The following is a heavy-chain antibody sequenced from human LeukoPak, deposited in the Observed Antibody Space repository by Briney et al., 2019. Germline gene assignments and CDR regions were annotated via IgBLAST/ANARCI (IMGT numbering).Heavy chain of an antibody. V-gene: IGHV3-33*06. Sequence: GGSLRLSCAASGFTFSSYGMHWVRQAPGKGLEWVAVIWYDGTNKFYADSVKGRFTISRDSSKNTLYLQMNSLRAEDTAVYYCAKSAGGFLEWLDYWGQGTLVTVSS. CDR3: AKSAGGFLEWLDY. CDR1: GFTFSSYG. J-gene: IGHJ4*02. D-gene: IGHD3-3*01. CDR2: IWYDGTNK.